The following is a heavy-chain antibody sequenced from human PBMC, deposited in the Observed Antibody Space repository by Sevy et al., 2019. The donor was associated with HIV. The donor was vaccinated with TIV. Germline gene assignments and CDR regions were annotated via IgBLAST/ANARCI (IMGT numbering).Heavy chain of an antibody. J-gene: IGHJ4*02. CDR3: TNNRGYCIDGVCGEYFDS. CDR2: ISSSSSYI. CDR1: GFTFSSYS. Sequence: GGSLRLSCAASGFTFSSYSMNWVRQAPGKGLEWVSSISSSSSYIYYTDSVKGRFTISRDNAKNSLYLQMNSLRAEDRAVYYCTNNRGYCIDGVCGEYFDSWGQGTLVTVSS. D-gene: IGHD2-8*01. V-gene: IGHV3-21*01.